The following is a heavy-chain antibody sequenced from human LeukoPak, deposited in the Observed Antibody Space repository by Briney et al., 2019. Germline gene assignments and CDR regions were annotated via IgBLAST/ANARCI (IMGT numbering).Heavy chain of an antibody. Sequence: SETLSLTCTVSGGSISSDYWSWIRQPPGKGLEWIGDIYYSGSTNYNPSLKSRVTISVDTSKNQFSLKLSSVTAADTAVYYCARLRSWNTVDYWGQGTLVTVSS. D-gene: IGHD1/OR15-1a*01. J-gene: IGHJ4*02. V-gene: IGHV4-59*08. CDR3: ARLRSWNTVDY. CDR2: IYYSGST. CDR1: GGSISSDY.